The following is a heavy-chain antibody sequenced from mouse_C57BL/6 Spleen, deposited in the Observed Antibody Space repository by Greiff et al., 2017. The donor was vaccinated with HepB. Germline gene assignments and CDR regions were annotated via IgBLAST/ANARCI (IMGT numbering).Heavy chain of an antibody. CDR3: ARDDYDWYFDV. CDR1: GYSITSGYY. V-gene: IGHV3-6*01. J-gene: IGHJ1*03. CDR2: ISYDGSN. D-gene: IGHD2-4*01. Sequence: EVKLMESGPGLVKPSQSLSLTCSVTGYSITSGYYWNWIRQLPGNKLEWMGYISYDGSNNYNPSLKNRISITRDTSKNQFFLKLNSVTTEDTATYYCARDDYDWYFDVWGTGTTVTVSS.